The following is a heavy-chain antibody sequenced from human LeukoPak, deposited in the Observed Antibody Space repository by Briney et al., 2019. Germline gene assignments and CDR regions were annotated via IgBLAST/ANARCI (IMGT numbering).Heavy chain of an antibody. Sequence: PSETLSLTCTVSGGSISSYYWTWIRQPPGKGLDWIGYISYNGSPNYNPALQSRVTISVDTSKNQFSLGLSSVTAADTAVYYCARGQTLVGALHFWGQGTLVTVSS. CDR3: ARGQTLVGALHF. D-gene: IGHD1-26*01. CDR1: GGSISSYY. CDR2: ISYNGSP. V-gene: IGHV4-59*01. J-gene: IGHJ4*01.